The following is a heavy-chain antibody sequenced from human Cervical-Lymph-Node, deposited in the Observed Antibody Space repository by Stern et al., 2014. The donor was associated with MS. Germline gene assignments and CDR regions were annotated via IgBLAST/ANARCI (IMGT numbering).Heavy chain of an antibody. CDR2: ISAFNGKT. CDR1: GYTLTKFG. D-gene: IGHD3-22*01. Sequence: VQLVESGAEVRKPGTSVKVSCKTSGYTLTKFGTGWVRQAPGQGLEWVGWISAFNGKTNYGQQFQGRVTMTTDTSTNTVYMELRSLSSDDTAVYYCARDAETRYYDSSGYSYFDSWGQGTLITVSS. V-gene: IGHV1-18*01. CDR3: ARDAETRYYDSSGYSYFDS. J-gene: IGHJ4*02.